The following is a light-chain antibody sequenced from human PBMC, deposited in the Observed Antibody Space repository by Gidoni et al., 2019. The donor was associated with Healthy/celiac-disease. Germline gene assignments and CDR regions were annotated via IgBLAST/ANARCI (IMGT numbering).Light chain of an antibody. V-gene: IGKV1-5*03. Sequence: DIQITQSPSTLSASVGDRVTITCRASQSISSWLAWYQQKPGKAPKLLIYKASSLESGVPSRFSGSGSGTEFTLTISSLQPDDFATYYCQQYNSYSGVGGGTKVEI. CDR1: QSISSW. CDR2: KAS. CDR3: QQYNSYSG. J-gene: IGKJ4*01.